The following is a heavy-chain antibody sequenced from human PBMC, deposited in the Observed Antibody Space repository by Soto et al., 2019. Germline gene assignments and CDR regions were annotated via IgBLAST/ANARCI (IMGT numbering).Heavy chain of an antibody. CDR2: ISHSGST. D-gene: IGHD5-12*01. Sequence: VSLAFARAGDSPPCATGWAYISRPPGKGLEWVGEISHSGSTNYNPSLKSRVNTSVDKSKNQFSLRLTSVTAADTAVYYCARNFGYSGHLRLYDNFDVWGQGTMVT. V-gene: IGHV4-4*02. CDR1: GDSPPCATG. CDR3: ARNFGYSGHLRLYDNFDV. J-gene: IGHJ3*01.